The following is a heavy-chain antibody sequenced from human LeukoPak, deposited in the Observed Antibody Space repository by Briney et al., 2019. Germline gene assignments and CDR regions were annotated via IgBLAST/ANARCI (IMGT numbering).Heavy chain of an antibody. Sequence: SETLSLTCTVSGGSISSYYWSWIRQPPGKGLEWIGYIYYSGSTNYNPSPKSPVTISVDTSKTQFSLKLRSVTAAATAVYYCANGGYCSSTSCYPNWFDPWGQGTLVTVSS. D-gene: IGHD2-2*01. CDR2: IYYSGST. J-gene: IGHJ5*02. V-gene: IGHV4-59*01. CDR1: GGSISSYY. CDR3: ANGGYCSSTSCYPNWFDP.